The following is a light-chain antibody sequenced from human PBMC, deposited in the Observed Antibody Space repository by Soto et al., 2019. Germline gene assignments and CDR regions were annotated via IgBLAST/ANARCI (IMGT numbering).Light chain of an antibody. CDR1: NIGSKN. CDR2: RDS. V-gene: IGLV3-9*01. Sequence: SYELTQPLSVSVALGQTARLTCGGKNIGSKNVHWYQQKPGQAPVLVLYRDSNRPSGIPERFSGSNSGNTATLTISRAQAGDEADYYCQVWDSSTARVFGGGTKLTVL. J-gene: IGLJ3*02. CDR3: QVWDSSTARV.